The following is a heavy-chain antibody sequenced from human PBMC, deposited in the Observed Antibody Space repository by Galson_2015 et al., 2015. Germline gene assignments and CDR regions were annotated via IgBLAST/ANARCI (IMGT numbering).Heavy chain of an antibody. CDR2: IWYDGSNK. V-gene: IGHV3-33*01. J-gene: IGHJ2*01. CDR1: GFTFSSYG. D-gene: IGHD6-19*01. CDR3: ARDILGIAVAGTGYWYFDL. Sequence: SLRLSCAASGFTFSSYGMHWVRQAPGKGLEWVAVIWYDGSNKYYADSVKGRFTISRDNSKNTLYLQMNSLRAEDTAVYYCARDILGIAVAGTGYWYFDLWGRGTLVTVSS.